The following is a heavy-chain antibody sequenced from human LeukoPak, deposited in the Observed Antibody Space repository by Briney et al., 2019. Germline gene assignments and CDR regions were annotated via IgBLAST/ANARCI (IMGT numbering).Heavy chain of an antibody. D-gene: IGHD3/OR15-3a*01. J-gene: IGHJ4*02. CDR2: FYHGGST. Sequence: SETLSLTCTVSGYSISTGYYWDWIRQPPGKGLEWIGTFYHGGSTYYNPSLKSRVTISVDTSKNQFSLNLTSVTAADTAVYYCARQTGSGLFILPGGQGTLVTVSS. CDR3: ARQTGSGLFILP. CDR1: GYSISTGYY. V-gene: IGHV4-38-2*02.